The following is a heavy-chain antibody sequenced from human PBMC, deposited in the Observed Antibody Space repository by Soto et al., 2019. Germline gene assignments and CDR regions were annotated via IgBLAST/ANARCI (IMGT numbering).Heavy chain of an antibody. J-gene: IGHJ5*02. V-gene: IGHV3-23*01. D-gene: IGHD3-22*01. Sequence: GGSLRLSCAASGFTLSSYAMSWVRQAPGKGLEWVSAIYTSAAGTYYADSVKGRFTISRDNSKNTVYLQMNSLRDEDTAVYYCAKDPNGYYDTPGRGRFDTWGPGTLVTVSS. CDR3: AKDPNGYYDTPGRGRFDT. CDR1: GFTLSSYA. CDR2: IYTSAAGT.